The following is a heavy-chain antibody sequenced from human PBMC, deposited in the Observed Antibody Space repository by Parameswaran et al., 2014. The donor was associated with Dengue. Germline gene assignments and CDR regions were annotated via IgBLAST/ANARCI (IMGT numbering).Heavy chain of an antibody. V-gene: IGHV1-69*01. J-gene: IGHJ6*02. D-gene: IGHD5-24*01. CDR3: ARDGYTTQRAGGMDV. CDR2: IIPIFGTA. Sequence: WVRQAPGQGLEWMGGIIPIFGTANYAQKFQARVTITADESTSTAYMEVSSLRSEDTAVYYCARDGYTTQRAGGMDVWGQGTMVTVSS.